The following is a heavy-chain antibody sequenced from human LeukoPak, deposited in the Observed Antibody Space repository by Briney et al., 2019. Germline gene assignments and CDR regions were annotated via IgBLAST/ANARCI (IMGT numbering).Heavy chain of an antibody. J-gene: IGHJ4*02. V-gene: IGHV3-23*01. CDR1: GFTFSSYA. CDR3: AKAKTYYYDSSGYYGFDY. D-gene: IGHD3-22*01. Sequence: GGSLRLSCAASGFTFSSYAMSWVRQAPGKGLEWVSGISNSGGSTYYADSVKGRFTISRDNSKNTLYLQMNSLRAEDTAVYYCAKAKTYYYDSSGYYGFDYWGQGTLVTVSS. CDR2: ISNSGGST.